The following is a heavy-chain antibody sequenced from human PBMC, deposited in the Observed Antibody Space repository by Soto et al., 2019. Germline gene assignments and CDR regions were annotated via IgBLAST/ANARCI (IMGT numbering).Heavy chain of an antibody. CDR3: ARRQVVITFGGVIVRNYYYGMDV. D-gene: IGHD3-16*02. CDR2: ISFDGSDN. Sequence: GSLRLSCAASGFTSSDYGMHWVRQAPGKGLEWVADISFDGSDNYYADSVKGRFTISRDNSKNTLYLQMNSLRAEDTAVYYCARRQVVITFGGVIVRNYYYGMDVWGQGTTVTVSS. CDR1: GFTSSDYG. J-gene: IGHJ6*02. V-gene: IGHV3-30*03.